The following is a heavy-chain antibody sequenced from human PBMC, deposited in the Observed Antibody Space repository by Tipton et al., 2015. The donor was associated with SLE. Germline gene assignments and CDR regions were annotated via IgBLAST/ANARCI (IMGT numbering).Heavy chain of an antibody. V-gene: IGHV4-39*07. CDR1: GGSISSSSYY. D-gene: IGHD6-13*01. J-gene: IGHJ5*02. CDR2: IYYSGST. Sequence: LRLSCTVSGGSISSSSYYWGWIRQPPGKGLEWIGSIYYSGSTYYNPSLKSRVTISVDTSKNQFSLKLSSVTAADTAVYYCARGGLAAAGWFDPWGQGTLVTVSS. CDR3: ARGGLAAAGWFDP.